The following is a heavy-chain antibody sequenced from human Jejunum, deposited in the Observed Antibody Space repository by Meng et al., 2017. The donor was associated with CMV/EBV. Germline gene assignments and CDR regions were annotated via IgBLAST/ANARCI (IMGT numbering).Heavy chain of an antibody. D-gene: IGHD6-13*01. V-gene: IGHV1-2*02. J-gene: IGHJ3*02. CDR3: ARERAAVQSAFDI. CDR2: IHPNSGGT. CDR1: GNTFPGYY. Sequence: SGNTFPGYYIHWVRQAPGQGLEWMGWIHPNSGGTARAQKFQGRVTLTWDTSISTAYMELRSLRSDDTALYYCARERAAVQSAFDIWGQGTKVTVSS.